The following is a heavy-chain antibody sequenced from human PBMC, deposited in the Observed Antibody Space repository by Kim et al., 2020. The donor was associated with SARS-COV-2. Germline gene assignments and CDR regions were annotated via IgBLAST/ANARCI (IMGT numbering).Heavy chain of an antibody. J-gene: IGHJ4*02. D-gene: IGHD2-2*01. CDR3: GKGYCSTTSCHGDY. Sequence: GGSLRLSCAASGFTFNNYAMSWVRQAPGKGLEWVSSISGSGTSTYYADSVKGRFTISRDNSKNTLYLQMNSLRADDTAVYYCGKGYCSTTSCHGDYWGQGTLVTVSS. V-gene: IGHV3-23*01. CDR2: ISGSGTST. CDR1: GFTFNNYA.